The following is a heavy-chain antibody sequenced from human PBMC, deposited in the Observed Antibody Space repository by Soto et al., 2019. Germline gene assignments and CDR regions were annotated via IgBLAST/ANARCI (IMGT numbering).Heavy chain of an antibody. CDR3: ASGLNSGSYRNWFDP. J-gene: IGHJ5*02. V-gene: IGHV4-59*01. D-gene: IGHD1-26*01. Sequence: SETLSLTCTVSGGSISSYYWSWIRQPPGKGLEWIGYIYYSGSTNYNPSLKSRVTISVDTSKNQFSLKLSSVTAADTAVYYCASGLNSGSYRNWFDPWGQGTLVTVSS. CDR2: IYYSGST. CDR1: GGSISSYY.